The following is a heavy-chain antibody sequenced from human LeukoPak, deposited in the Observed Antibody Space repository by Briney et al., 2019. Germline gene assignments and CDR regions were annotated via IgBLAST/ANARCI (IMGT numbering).Heavy chain of an antibody. D-gene: IGHD3-10*01. J-gene: IGHJ6*04. Sequence: GGSLRLSCAASGFTFSNAWMSWVRQAPGKGLEWVGRIKSKTDGGTTDYAAPVTGRFTISRDDSKNTLYQQMNSLKPEDTAVYYCTTGLGPYYYGSGSYPDYYYYGMDVWGKGTTVTVSS. CDR3: TTGLGPYYYGSGSYPDYYYYGMDV. CDR1: GFTFSNAW. CDR2: IKSKTDGGTT. V-gene: IGHV3-15*01.